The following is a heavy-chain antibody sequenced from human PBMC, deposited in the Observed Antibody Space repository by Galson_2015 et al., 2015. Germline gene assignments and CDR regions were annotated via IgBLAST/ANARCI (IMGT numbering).Heavy chain of an antibody. J-gene: IGHJ6*02. CDR1: GFTFSSYW. V-gene: IGHV3-7*01. Sequence: SLRLSCAASGFTFSSYWMSWVRQAPGKGLELVANIKQDGSEKYYVDSVKGRFTISRDNAKNSLYLQMNSLRAEDTAVYYCARDHKYQRLYGVGGMDVWGQGTTVAVSS. CDR2: IKQDGSEK. CDR3: ARDHKYQRLYGVGGMDV. D-gene: IGHD2-2*02.